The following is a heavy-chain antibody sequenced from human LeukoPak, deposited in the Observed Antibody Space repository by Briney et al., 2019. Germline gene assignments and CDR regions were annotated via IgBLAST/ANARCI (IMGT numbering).Heavy chain of an antibody. J-gene: IGHJ4*02. Sequence: GGSLRLSCAGSGFTFSSYAMSWVRQAPGKGLEWVSSISGSGGSTNYADSVKGRFTISRDNSKNTLYLQMNSLRAEDTAVYYCARGPYYYDSSGFIDYWGQGTLVTVSS. CDR3: ARGPYYYDSSGFIDY. D-gene: IGHD3-22*01. CDR2: ISGSGGST. CDR1: GFTFSSYA. V-gene: IGHV3-23*01.